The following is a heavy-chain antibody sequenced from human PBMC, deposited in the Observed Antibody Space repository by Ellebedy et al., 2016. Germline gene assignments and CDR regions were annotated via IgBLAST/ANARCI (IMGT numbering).Heavy chain of an antibody. J-gene: IGHJ4*02. V-gene: IGHV3-30*03. D-gene: IGHD3-10*01. Sequence: GESLKISXAASGFTFSSYGMHWVRQAPGKGLEWVAVISYDGSNKYYADSVKGRFTISRDNSKNTLYLQMNSLRAEDTAVYYCARDRGRFGELFPFDYWGQGTLVTVSS. CDR2: ISYDGSNK. CDR1: GFTFSSYG. CDR3: ARDRGRFGELFPFDY.